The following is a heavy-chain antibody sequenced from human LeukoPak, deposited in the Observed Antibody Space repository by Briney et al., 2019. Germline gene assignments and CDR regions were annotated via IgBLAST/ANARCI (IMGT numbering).Heavy chain of an antibody. CDR2: ISAYNGNT. CDR1: GYTFTSYG. J-gene: IGHJ3*02. Sequence: ASVKVSFKASGYTFTSYGISWVRQAPGQGLEWMGWISAYNGNTNYAQKLQGRVTMTTDTSTSTAYMELRSLRSDDTAVYYCAREEGYCSSTSCHLDAFDIWGQGTMVTVSS. D-gene: IGHD2-2*01. CDR3: AREEGYCSSTSCHLDAFDI. V-gene: IGHV1-18*01.